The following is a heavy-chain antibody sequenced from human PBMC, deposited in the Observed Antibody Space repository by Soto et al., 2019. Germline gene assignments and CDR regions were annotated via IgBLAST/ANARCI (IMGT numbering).Heavy chain of an antibody. V-gene: IGHV4-59*12. D-gene: IGHD2-8*01. Sequence: PSETLSLTCTVSGGSISSYYWSWIRQPPGKGLERIGYIYYSGSTNYNPSLKSRDTISEDTSKNQFSLKLSSVTAADTAVYYCARRGYCTNGVCYYGMDVWGQGTTVTVS. CDR2: IYYSGST. J-gene: IGHJ6*02. CDR3: ARRGYCTNGVCYYGMDV. CDR1: GGSISSYY.